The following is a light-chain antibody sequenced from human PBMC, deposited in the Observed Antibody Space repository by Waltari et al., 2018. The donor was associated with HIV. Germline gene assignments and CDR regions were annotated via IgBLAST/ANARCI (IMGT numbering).Light chain of an antibody. CDR2: GNT. CDR1: SSNIGADYD. Sequence: QSVLTQPPSVSGTPGQRLTISCTGSSSNIGADYDVHWYQHLPGTAPKVIIYGNTNRPSGVPDRFSGSKSGTSASLVITGLQAEDEADYYGQSYDNSLSGTYVFGGGTKVNVL. V-gene: IGLV1-40*01. CDR3: QSYDNSLSGTYV. J-gene: IGLJ1*01.